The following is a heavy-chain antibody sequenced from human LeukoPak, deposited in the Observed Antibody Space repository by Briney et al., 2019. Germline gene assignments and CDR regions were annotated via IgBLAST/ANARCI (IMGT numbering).Heavy chain of an antibody. Sequence: GGSLRLSCAASGFTFSSYSMNWVRQAPGKGLEWVSSISSSSSYIYYADSVKGRFTISRDNAKNSLYLQMNSLRAEDTAVYYCARDLRYSYGLYYFDYWGQGTLVTVSS. J-gene: IGHJ4*02. D-gene: IGHD5-18*01. CDR2: ISSSSSYI. CDR1: GFTFSSYS. CDR3: ARDLRYSYGLYYFDY. V-gene: IGHV3-21*01.